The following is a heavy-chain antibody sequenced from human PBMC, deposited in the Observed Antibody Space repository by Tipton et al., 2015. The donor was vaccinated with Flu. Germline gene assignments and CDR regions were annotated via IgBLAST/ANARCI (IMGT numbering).Heavy chain of an antibody. CDR2: IIPIFGTA. CDR1: GGTFSSSA. J-gene: IGHJ4*02. V-gene: IGHV1-69*01. Sequence: QLVQSGAEVKKPGSSVKVSCKASGGTFSSSAISWVRQAPGQGLEWMGGIIPIFGTANYAQKFQGRVTITAAESTSTAYMELSSLRSGDTAVYYCARDQGRGLWLFVHWGQVTLVTVSS. CDR3: ARDQGRGLWLFVH. D-gene: IGHD3-22*01.